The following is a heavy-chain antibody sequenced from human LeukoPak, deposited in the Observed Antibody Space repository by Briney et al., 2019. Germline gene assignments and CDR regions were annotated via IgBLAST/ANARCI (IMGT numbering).Heavy chain of an antibody. V-gene: IGHV1-69*13. CDR2: IIPIFGTA. CDR3: ARSQRELRWFPGDD. J-gene: IGHJ4*02. Sequence: SVKVSCKASGGTFSSYAISWVRQASGQGLEWMGRIIPIFGTANYAQKFQGRVTITADESTSTAYMELSSLRSEDTAVYYCARSQRELRWFPGDDWGQGTLVTVSS. D-gene: IGHD4-23*01. CDR1: GGTFSSYA.